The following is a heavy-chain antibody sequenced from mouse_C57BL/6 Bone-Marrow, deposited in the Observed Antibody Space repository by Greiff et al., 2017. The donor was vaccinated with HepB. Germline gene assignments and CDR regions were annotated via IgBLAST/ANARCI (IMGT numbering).Heavy chain of an antibody. J-gene: IGHJ1*01. V-gene: IGHV1-81*01. CDR1: GYTFTSYG. Sequence: VQLQQSGAELARPGASVKLSCKASGYTFTSYGISWVKQRTGQGLEWIGEIYPRSGNTYYNEKFKGKATLTADKSSSTAYMELRSLTSEDSAVYFCASCPIYYHGSYDFDVWGSGATVTVSS. CDR2: IYPRSGNT. CDR3: ASCPIYYHGSYDFDV. D-gene: IGHD1-1*01.